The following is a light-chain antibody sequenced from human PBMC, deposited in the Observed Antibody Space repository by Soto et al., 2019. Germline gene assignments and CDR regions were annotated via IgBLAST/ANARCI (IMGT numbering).Light chain of an antibody. Sequence: QSVLTQPPSASGTPGQRVTISCSGSSSNIGSNTVTWYQHLLGTAPKLLIYSNDQRPSGVPDRFSGSKSGTSASLAISGLQSEDEADYYCASWDDSRKGVVFGGGTKLTVL. V-gene: IGLV1-44*01. J-gene: IGLJ2*01. CDR1: SSNIGSNT. CDR2: SND. CDR3: ASWDDSRKGVV.